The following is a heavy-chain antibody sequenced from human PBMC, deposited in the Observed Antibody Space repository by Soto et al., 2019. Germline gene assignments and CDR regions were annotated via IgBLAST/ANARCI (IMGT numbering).Heavy chain of an antibody. CDR1: GFTFSSYE. D-gene: IGHD3-16*01. CDR3: ARDVWFGGSYYYYGMDV. V-gene: IGHV3-48*03. CDR2: ISSSGSTI. J-gene: IGHJ6*02. Sequence: GGSLRLSCAASGFTFSSYEMNWVRQAPGKGLEWVSYISSSGSTIYYADSVKGRFTISRDNAKNSLYLQMNSLRAEDTAVYYCARDVWFGGSYYYYGMDVWGQGTTVTVSS.